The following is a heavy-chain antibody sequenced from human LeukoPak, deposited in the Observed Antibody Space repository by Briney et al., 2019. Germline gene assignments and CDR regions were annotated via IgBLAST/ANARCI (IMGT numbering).Heavy chain of an antibody. D-gene: IGHD1-26*01. CDR2: ITSSSSYI. V-gene: IGHV3-21*06. CDR1: GFTFRSYG. CDR3: ARDPYSGNYGAYYYYYMDV. Sequence: GGSLRLSCAASGFTFRSYGMNWVRQAPGKGLEWVSSITSSSSYIYYADSVKGRFTISRDNAKNSLYLQMDSLRVEDTAVYYCARDPYSGNYGAYYYYYMDVWGKGTTVTISS. J-gene: IGHJ6*03.